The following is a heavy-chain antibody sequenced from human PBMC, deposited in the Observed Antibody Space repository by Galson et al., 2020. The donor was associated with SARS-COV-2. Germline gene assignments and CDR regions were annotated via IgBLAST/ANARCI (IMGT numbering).Heavy chain of an antibody. V-gene: IGHV4-34*01. CDR2: IDHSGFT. CDR3: ARETLDGFQQANASDI. D-gene: IGHD1-1*01. CDR1: GGSFSGYY. Sequence: SETLSLTCAVSGGSFSGYYWSWVRQPPGTRLEWIGEIDHSGFTNSNPSLKSRVIISLDTSNNQFSLKLDSMTAADTAVYYCARETLDGFQQANASDIWGQGTLVTVSS. J-gene: IGHJ3*02.